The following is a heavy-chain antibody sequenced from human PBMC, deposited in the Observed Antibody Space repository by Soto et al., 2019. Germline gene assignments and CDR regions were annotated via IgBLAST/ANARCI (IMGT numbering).Heavy chain of an antibody. CDR3: AHLWEGGHSSTWYY. V-gene: IGHV2-5*02. D-gene: IGHD6-13*01. J-gene: IGHJ4*02. CDR2: IYWDDDK. Sequence: SGPTLVNPTQTLTLTCTFSGFSFTTRGMGVGWIRQPPGKALEWLALIYWDDDKRYSPPLKSRLTITKDTSKNQVVLTMANMDPVDTATYYCAHLWEGGHSSTWYYWGQGTLVTVSS. CDR1: GFSFTTRGMG.